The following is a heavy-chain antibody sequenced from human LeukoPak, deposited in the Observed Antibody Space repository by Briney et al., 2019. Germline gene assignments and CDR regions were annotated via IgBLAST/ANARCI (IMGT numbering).Heavy chain of an antibody. D-gene: IGHD3-22*01. J-gene: IGHJ4*02. CDR3: ARRYYYDSSGYYSSKNLNYFDY. CDR2: IYYSGST. CDR1: GGSISSYY. Sequence: PSETLSLTCTVSGGSISSYYWSWIRQPPGKGLEWIGYIYYSGSTNYNPSLKSRVTISVDTSKNQFSLKLSSVTAADTAVYYCARRYYYDSSGYYSSKNLNYFDYWGQGTLVTVSS. V-gene: IGHV4-59*08.